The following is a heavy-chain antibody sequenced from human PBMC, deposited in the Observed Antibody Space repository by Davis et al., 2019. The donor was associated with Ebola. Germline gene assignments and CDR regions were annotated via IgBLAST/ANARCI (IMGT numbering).Heavy chain of an antibody. CDR2: IIPIFGTA. D-gene: IGHD5-12*01. V-gene: IGHV1-69*06. Sequence: SVKVSCKASGGTFSSYAISWVRQAPGQGLEWMGGIIPIFGTANYAQKFQGRVTITADKSTSTAYMELSSLRSEDTAVYYCARGWRGYSGYDQTLFIYWGQGTLVTVSS. CDR1: GGTFSSYA. CDR3: ARGWRGYSGYDQTLFIY. J-gene: IGHJ4*02.